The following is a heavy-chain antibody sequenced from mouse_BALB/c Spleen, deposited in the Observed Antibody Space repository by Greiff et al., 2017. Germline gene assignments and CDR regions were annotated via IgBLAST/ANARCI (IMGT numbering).Heavy chain of an antibody. CDR3: ALGSYGFAY. J-gene: IGHJ3*01. CDR1: GYTFTSYW. Sequence: QVQLQQSGAELARPGASVKLSCKASGYTFTSYWMQWVKQRPGQGLEWIGAIYPGDGDTRYTQKFKGKATLTADKSSSTAYMQLSSLASEDSAVYYCALGSYGFAYWGQGTLVTVSA. V-gene: IGHV1-87*01. D-gene: IGHD6-1*01. CDR2: IYPGDGDT.